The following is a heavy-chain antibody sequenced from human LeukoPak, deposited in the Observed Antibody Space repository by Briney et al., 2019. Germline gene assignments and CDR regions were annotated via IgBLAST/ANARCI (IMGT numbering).Heavy chain of an antibody. CDR2: ISGSGDST. CDR1: GLTFSSYA. J-gene: IGHJ4*02. D-gene: IGHD1-26*01. Sequence: GGSLRLSCAASGLTFSSYAMSWVRQAPGKGLEWVSDISGSGDSTNYADSVKGRFTISRDNSKNTLYLQMNSLRAEDTAIYYCAKSRGSYWVPEFDYWGQGTLVTVSS. CDR3: AKSRGSYWVPEFDY. V-gene: IGHV3-23*01.